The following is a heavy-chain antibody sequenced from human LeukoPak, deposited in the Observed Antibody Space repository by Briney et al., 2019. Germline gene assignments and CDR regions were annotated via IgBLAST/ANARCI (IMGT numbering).Heavy chain of an antibody. CDR3: TRMTAGHDY. J-gene: IGHJ4*02. Sequence: ETLSLTCAVSGVSFDDYYWSWVRQTPGKGLEWIGEINHSAYTNDSPSLKSRVTLSIDTSRKQFSLNLRSVTVADTGIYYCTRMTAGHDYWGQGTLVTASS. CDR2: INHSAYT. D-gene: IGHD2-21*02. V-gene: IGHV4-34*01. CDR1: GVSFDDYY.